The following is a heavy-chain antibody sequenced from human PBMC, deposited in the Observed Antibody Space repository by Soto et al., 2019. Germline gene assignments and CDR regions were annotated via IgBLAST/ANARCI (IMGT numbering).Heavy chain of an antibody. Sequence: QVQLQESGPGLVKPSGTLSLTCAVSGGSISSSNWWSWVRQPPGKGLEWIGEIYHSGSTNYNPSLKGRVTISLDKTKYQFSLKLSSVIAADTAVYYCARVSGSYYYGMDVWGQATTVTVSS. CDR2: IYHSGST. D-gene: IGHD1-26*01. V-gene: IGHV4-4*02. J-gene: IGHJ6*01. CDR3: ARVSGSYYYGMDV. CDR1: GGSISSSNW.